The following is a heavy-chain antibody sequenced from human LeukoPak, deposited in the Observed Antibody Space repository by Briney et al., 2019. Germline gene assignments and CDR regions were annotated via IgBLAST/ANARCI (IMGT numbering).Heavy chain of an antibody. D-gene: IGHD3-9*01. CDR3: ARDPILTGYYVNYFDY. V-gene: IGHV3-33*01. CDR2: IWYDGSNK. J-gene: IGHJ4*02. Sequence: GRSLRLSCAASGFTFSSYGMHWVRQAPGKGLEWVAVIWYDGSNKYYADSVKGRFTISRDNSKNTLYLQMNSLRAEDTAVYYCARDPILTGYYVNYFDYWGQGTLVTVSS. CDR1: GFTFSSYG.